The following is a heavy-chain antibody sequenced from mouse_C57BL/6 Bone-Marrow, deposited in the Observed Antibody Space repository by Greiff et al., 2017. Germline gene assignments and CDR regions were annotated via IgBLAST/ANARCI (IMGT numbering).Heavy chain of an antibody. V-gene: IGHV1-19*01. Sequence: VQLQQSGPVLVKPGASVKMSCKASGYTFTDYYMNWVKQSHGKSLEWIGVINPYNGGTSYNQKFKGKATLTVDKSSSPAYMELNSLTSEDFAVYFWARSYSCADWGPGTLVTVSA. CDR2: INPYNGGT. J-gene: IGHJ3*01. CDR3: ARSYSCAD. D-gene: IGHD2-10*01. CDR1: GYTFTDYY.